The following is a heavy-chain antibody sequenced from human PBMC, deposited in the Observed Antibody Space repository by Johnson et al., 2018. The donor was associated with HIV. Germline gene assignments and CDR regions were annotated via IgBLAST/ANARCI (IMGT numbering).Heavy chain of an antibody. CDR3: AKDLDYGGNEDPGAFDI. V-gene: IGHV3-9*01. CDR2: ISCNSGSI. CDR1: GFTFDDYA. Sequence: VQLVESGGGLVQPGRSLRLSCAASGFTFDDYAMHWVRQAPGQGLEWVSGISCNSGSIGYADSVKGRFTISRDNAKNSLYLQMNSLRAEDTALYYCAKDLDYGGNEDPGAFDIWGQGTMVTVSS. D-gene: IGHD4-23*01. J-gene: IGHJ3*02.